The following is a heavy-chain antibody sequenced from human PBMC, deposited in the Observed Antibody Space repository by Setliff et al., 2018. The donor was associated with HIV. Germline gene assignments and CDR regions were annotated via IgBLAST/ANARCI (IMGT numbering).Heavy chain of an antibody. V-gene: IGHV4-39*01. D-gene: IGHD3-10*01. Sequence: SETLSLTCTVSGASIGSSTYYWGCIRQPPGKGLEWIGSISYSGSTYYNPSLKSRVTISSDTSKNQFSLKLSSVTAADTAIYYCARHPAEGSGSYAALKQYFDLWGRGTLVTVSS. CDR1: GASIGSSTYY. CDR2: ISYSGST. CDR3: ARHPAEGSGSYAALKQYFDL. J-gene: IGHJ2*01.